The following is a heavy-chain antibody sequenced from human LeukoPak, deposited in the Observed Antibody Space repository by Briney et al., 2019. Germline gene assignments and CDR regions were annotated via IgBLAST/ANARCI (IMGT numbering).Heavy chain of an antibody. CDR2: INTNTGNP. J-gene: IGHJ4*02. CDR1: GYTFTSYA. V-gene: IGHV7-4-1*02. D-gene: IGHD1-14*01. CDR3: AREGPGYYFDY. Sequence: ASVKVSCKASGYTFTSYAMNWVRQAPGQGLEWMGWINTNTGNPTFAQGFTGWFVFSLDTSVSTAYLQISSLKAEDTAVYYCAREGPGYYFDYWGQGTLVTVSS.